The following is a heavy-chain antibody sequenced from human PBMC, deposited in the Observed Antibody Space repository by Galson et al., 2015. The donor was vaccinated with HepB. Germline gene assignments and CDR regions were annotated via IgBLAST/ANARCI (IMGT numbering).Heavy chain of an antibody. D-gene: IGHD6-19*01. Sequence: QSGAEVKKPVESLKISCKCSGYSFTSYWIGWVRQIPGKGVEWMGIIYPGDSDTRYSPSFQGQVTISDDKSISTAYLQWSSLKASDTAMYYCARHSISGVAGTIEYFQHWGQGTLVTVSS. V-gene: IGHV5-51*01. J-gene: IGHJ1*01. CDR2: IYPGDSDT. CDR1: GYSFTSYW. CDR3: ARHSISGVAGTIEYFQH.